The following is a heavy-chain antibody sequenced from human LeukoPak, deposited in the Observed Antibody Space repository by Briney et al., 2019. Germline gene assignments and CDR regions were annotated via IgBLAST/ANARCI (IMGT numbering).Heavy chain of an antibody. J-gene: IGHJ4*02. CDR2: IWKDGSNK. D-gene: IGHD2-2*01. V-gene: IGHV3-33*01. CDR1: GFTFSRHG. Sequence: GGSLRLSCEASGFTFSRHGMHWVRQVPGKGLEWVAIIWKDGSNKYYVDSVKGRFTISRDNAKNTLYLQMDSLRAEDTAVYFCARESENCTATSCTFYFDFWGQGTLVNVSS. CDR3: ARESENCTATSCTFYFDF.